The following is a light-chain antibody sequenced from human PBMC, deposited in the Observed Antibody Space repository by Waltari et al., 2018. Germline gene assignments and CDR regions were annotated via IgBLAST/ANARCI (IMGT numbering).Light chain of an antibody. CDR3: QQYHDYSA. V-gene: IGKV1-5*03. J-gene: IGKJ2*01. CDR2: KAF. Sequence: DIQMTQSPSTLSASVGDRVTLTCRASQSISSWLAWYQQKPGKAPRLLIYKAFNLESGVPGRFSGSASGTEFNLTISSLQPDDSATYYCQQYHDYSAFGQGTKLEIK. CDR1: QSISSW.